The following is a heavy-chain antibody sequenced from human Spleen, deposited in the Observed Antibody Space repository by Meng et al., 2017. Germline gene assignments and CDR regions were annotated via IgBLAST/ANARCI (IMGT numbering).Heavy chain of an antibody. CDR1: GGSISSSNW. CDR3: ARGAGLLMTVAGGYDF. J-gene: IGHJ4*02. D-gene: IGHD6-19*01. V-gene: IGHV4-4*02. Sequence: QVQLQESGPGLVKPSGTLSLTCAVSGGSISSSNWWSWVRQPPGKGLEWIGEIHHSGSTNYNPSLKSRVTISTGTSKNQFSLKLSSVTAADTAVYYCARGAGLLMTVAGGYDFWGQGTLVTVSS. CDR2: IHHSGST.